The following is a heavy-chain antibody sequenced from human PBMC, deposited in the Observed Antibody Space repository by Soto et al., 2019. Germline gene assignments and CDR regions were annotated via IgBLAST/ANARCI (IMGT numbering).Heavy chain of an antibody. V-gene: IGHV3-11*01. CDR1: GFSFSDYY. CDR3: ARDNRSFWNGYYSLYDYYGMDV. Sequence: QVQLVESGGGLVKPGGSLRLSCAASGFSFSDYYVTWIRQAPGKGLEWLSYISSSGYPIYYADSVKGRFTISRDNAKNSVYLQMNSLRAEDTAVYYCARDNRSFWNGYYSLYDYYGMDVWGQGTTVTVYS. CDR2: ISSSGYPI. J-gene: IGHJ6*02. D-gene: IGHD3-3*01.